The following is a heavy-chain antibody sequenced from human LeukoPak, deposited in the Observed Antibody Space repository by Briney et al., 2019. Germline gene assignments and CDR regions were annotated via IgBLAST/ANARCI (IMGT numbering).Heavy chain of an antibody. D-gene: IGHD6-19*01. Sequence: GGSLRLSCAASGFTFSNSAMSWVRQAPGKGLEWVSTLSGSGITTYYADTVKGRFTISRDNSKNTLYLQMNSLRAEDTAVYYCAKGIYSSGWSYFDYWGHGTLVTVSS. J-gene: IGHJ4*01. CDR2: LSGSGITT. CDR1: GFTFSNSA. V-gene: IGHV3-23*01. CDR3: AKGIYSSGWSYFDY.